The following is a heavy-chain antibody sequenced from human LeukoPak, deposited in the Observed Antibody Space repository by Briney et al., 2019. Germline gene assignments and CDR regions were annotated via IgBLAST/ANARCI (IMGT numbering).Heavy chain of an antibody. CDR2: ISSSSSYT. V-gene: IGHV3-21*05. J-gene: IGHJ4*02. CDR3: ARRSGINYYDSSGYYSDY. Sequence: GGSLRLSCEASGFTFSSYEMNWVRQAPGKGLEWVSYISSSSSYTNYADSVKGRFTISRDNAKNSLYLQMNNLRAEDTAVYYCARRSGINYYDSSGYYSDYWGQGTLVTVSS. CDR1: GFTFSSYE. D-gene: IGHD3-22*01.